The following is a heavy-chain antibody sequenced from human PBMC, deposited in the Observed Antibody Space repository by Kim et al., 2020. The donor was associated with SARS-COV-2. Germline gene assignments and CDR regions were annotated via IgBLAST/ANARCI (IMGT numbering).Heavy chain of an antibody. CDR3: AKEGRSTTSGY. V-gene: IGHV3-23*01. Sequence: GGSLRLSCAASGFTFSSSTMSWVRQAPGKGLEWVSDISASGGSTYYADSVKGRFTISRDNSKNTLFLQMTSLRAEDTAVYYCAKEGRSTTSGYWGQGTLVTVSS. CDR2: ISASGGST. D-gene: IGHD2-2*01. J-gene: IGHJ4*02. CDR1: GFTFSSST.